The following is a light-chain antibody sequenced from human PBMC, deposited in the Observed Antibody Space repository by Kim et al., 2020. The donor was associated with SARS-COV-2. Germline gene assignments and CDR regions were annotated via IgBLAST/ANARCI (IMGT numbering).Light chain of an antibody. CDR2: DVS. J-gene: IGLJ2*01. Sequence: GQGITMSCPGTSSDVGGDNYVSWFQQHQGKATKLMIYDVSNRPSGVSNRFSGSKSGNTASLTISGLQAEDEADYYCSSHTSSNTVLFGGGTQLTVL. V-gene: IGLV2-14*03. CDR1: SSDVGGDNY. CDR3: SSHTSSNTVL.